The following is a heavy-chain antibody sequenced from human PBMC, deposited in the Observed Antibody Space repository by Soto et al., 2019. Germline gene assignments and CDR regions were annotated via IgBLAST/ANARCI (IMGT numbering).Heavy chain of an antibody. CDR1: GYSFTTYW. CDR2: IYPGDSDT. J-gene: IGHJ4*02. Sequence: GESLKISCKASGYSFTTYWIGWVRQMPGKGLEWMGIIYPGDSDTKYSPSLQGQVTISADTSISTAYLQWSSLKASDTAMYYCAREYYYGSGRNFDYWGQGTLVTVSS. CDR3: AREYYYGSGRNFDY. D-gene: IGHD3-10*01. V-gene: IGHV5-51*01.